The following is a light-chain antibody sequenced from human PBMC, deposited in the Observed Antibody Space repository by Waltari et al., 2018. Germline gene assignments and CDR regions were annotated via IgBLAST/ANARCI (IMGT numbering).Light chain of an antibody. Sequence: DIQMTQSPSSLSASVGDRVTITCRASQSVSTYLNWYQQKQGKAPNLLIYAASSLQSGVPSRFRGSGSGTDFTLTISSLQPEDFATYYCQHSYSTPYTFGQGTKLEIK. CDR1: QSVSTY. CDR2: AAS. V-gene: IGKV1-39*01. J-gene: IGKJ2*01. CDR3: QHSYSTPYT.